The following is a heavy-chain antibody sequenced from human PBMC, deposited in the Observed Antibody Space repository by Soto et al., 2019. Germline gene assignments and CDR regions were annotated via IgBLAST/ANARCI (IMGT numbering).Heavy chain of an antibody. D-gene: IGHD6-19*01. CDR1: GFTFSNYG. Sequence: ASVKVSCKASGFTFSNYGLNWVRQAPGQGLEWMGWVSANNGHTNYAQNLQGRVSMTTDTSTSTAYMELRGLTFDDTAVYYCARDRGLVRSSGWHGWFDPWGQGTLVTVSS. CDR3: ARDRGLVRSSGWHGWFDP. CDR2: VSANNGHT. J-gene: IGHJ5*02. V-gene: IGHV1-18*01.